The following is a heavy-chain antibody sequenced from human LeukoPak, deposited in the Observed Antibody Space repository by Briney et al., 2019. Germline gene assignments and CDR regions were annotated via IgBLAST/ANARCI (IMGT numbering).Heavy chain of an antibody. CDR2: LYPGDSDT. CDR1: GYSFISYL. CDR3: ASLTGATYGMDV. V-gene: IGHV5-51*01. Sequence: GESLKTSCKGFGYSFISYLIGWVRQMPGKGLEWLGILYPGDSDTRYSPSFQGQVTISADKSISTDHLQWSSLKASDTAMYYCASLTGATYGMDVWGQGTTVTVSS. D-gene: IGHD7-27*01. J-gene: IGHJ6*02.